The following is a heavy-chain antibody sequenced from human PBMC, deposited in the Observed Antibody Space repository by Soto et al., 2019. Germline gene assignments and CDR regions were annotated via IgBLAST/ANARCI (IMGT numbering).Heavy chain of an antibody. CDR3: ARDHYYDSSGSPVGWFDP. CDR1: GGTFSSYA. Sequence: ASVKVSCKASGGTFSSYAISWVRQAPGQGLEWMGGIIPIFGTANYAQKFQGRVTITADESTSTAYMELSSLRSEDTAVYYCARDHYYDSSGSPVGWFDPWGQGTLVTVS. V-gene: IGHV1-69*13. D-gene: IGHD3-22*01. J-gene: IGHJ5*02. CDR2: IIPIFGTA.